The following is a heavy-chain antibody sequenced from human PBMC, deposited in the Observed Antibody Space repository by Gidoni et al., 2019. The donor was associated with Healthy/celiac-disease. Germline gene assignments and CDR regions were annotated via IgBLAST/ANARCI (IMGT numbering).Heavy chain of an antibody. CDR3: ASDQRFSNMVRGAVWFDP. Sequence: QVQLVQSGAEVKKPGSSVTVSCKASGGTCSSYAISWVRQAPGQALEGVGGIIPIFCTANYTQKFQGRVTITADESTSTAYMELSSLRSEDTVVYYCASDQRFSNMVRGAVWFDPWGQGTLVTVSS. CDR1: GGTCSSYA. D-gene: IGHD3-10*01. V-gene: IGHV1-69*01. J-gene: IGHJ5*02. CDR2: IIPIFCTA.